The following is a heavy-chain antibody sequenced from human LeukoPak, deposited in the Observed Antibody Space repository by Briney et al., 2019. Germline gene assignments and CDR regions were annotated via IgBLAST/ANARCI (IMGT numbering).Heavy chain of an antibody. D-gene: IGHD2-21*01. CDR3: ARAPVTSCRGAYCYPFDY. V-gene: IGHV3-23*01. CDR1: GYPLSSYA. CDR2: TSSSDAGT. J-gene: IGHJ4*02. Sequence: GGSLRLSCAAFGYPLSSYAMSWVRQAPGEGLEWVSATSSSDAGTYHADSVRGRFTISRDNSKNTVYLQMNSLRVEDAAVYYCARAPVTSCRGAYCYPFDYWGQGTLVTVSS.